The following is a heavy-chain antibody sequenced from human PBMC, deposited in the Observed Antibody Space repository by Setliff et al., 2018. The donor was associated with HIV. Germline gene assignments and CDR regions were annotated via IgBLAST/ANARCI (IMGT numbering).Heavy chain of an antibody. D-gene: IGHD3-10*01. V-gene: IGHV4-4*07. CDR3: ASSLDYSGSGSYYVGWFDL. CDR1: GGSISKYF. Sequence: LSLTCTVSGGSISKYFWSWIRQSAEKGLEWIGRIYSSGSTNQNPSLKSRVSMSVDTSKSQFPLNLSSVTAADTAVYYCASSLDYSGSGSYYVGWFDLWGQGIPVTVSS. CDR2: IYSSGST. J-gene: IGHJ5*02.